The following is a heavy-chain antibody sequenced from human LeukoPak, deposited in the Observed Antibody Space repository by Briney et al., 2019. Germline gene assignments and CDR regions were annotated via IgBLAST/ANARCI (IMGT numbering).Heavy chain of an antibody. CDR2: ISAYNGNT. Sequence: ASVKVSYTPSDYTFTSYGISWVRQAPGQGLEWMGWISAYNGNTNYAKKLQGRGTITTDPSTSTASMELRSLRSCDPAVYYCARRSSSWYSYWGQGTLVTVSS. D-gene: IGHD6-13*01. J-gene: IGHJ4*02. CDR3: ARRSSSWYSY. V-gene: IGHV1-18*01. CDR1: DYTFTSYG.